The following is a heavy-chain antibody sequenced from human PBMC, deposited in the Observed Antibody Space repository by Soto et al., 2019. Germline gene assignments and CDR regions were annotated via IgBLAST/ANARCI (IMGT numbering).Heavy chain of an antibody. CDR3: ARKPPSTTVLAY. CDR2: INPSGGT. CDR1: GFSFTSFY. Sequence: TSVKVTCKASGFSFTSFYIHWVRQAPDQGLEWMGTINPSGGTTYPQNFQGRVTVTRDTSTTTVYMELSSLRSEDTAVYSCARKPPSTTVLAYWGKGTLVPVSS. V-gene: IGHV1-46*01. J-gene: IGHJ4*02. D-gene: IGHD1-1*01.